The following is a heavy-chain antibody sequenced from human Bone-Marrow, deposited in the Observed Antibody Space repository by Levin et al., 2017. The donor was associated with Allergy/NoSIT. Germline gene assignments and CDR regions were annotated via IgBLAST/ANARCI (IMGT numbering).Heavy chain of an antibody. D-gene: IGHD2-15*01. CDR2: IYYSGST. J-gene: IGHJ5*02. V-gene: IGHV4-31*03. CDR1: GGSISSGGYY. Sequence: SQTLSLTCTVSGGSISSGGYYWSWIRQHPGKGLEWIGYIYYSGSTYYNPSLKSRVTISVDTSKNQFSLKLSSVTAADTAVYYCARGNNIVVVVAATPVFGDWFDPWGQGTLVTVSS. CDR3: ARGNNIVVVVAATPVFGDWFDP.